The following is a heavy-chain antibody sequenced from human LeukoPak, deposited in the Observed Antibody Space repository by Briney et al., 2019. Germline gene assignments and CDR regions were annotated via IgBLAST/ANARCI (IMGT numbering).Heavy chain of an antibody. V-gene: IGHV4-39*07. CDR1: GGSISSSSYY. D-gene: IGHD6-6*01. CDR3: ARGRAVQQSIADFPRSFDY. J-gene: IGHJ4*02. CDR2: FSSGGSA. Sequence: PSETLSLTCIVPGGSISSSSYYWAWIRQSPGKGLEWIGTFSSGGSAYYNPSLKSRVTISVDTSKNQFSLKLSSVTAADTAVYYCARGRAVQQSIADFPRSFDYWGQGTLVTVSS.